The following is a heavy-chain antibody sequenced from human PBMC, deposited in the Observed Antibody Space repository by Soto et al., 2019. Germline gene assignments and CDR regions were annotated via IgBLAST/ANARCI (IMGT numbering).Heavy chain of an antibody. CDR2: MNPRSGGP. V-gene: IGHV1-2*02. J-gene: IGHJ5*02. Sequence: GASVKVSRKASGYTFTNYYMHWLRQAPGQGLEGMGWMNPRSGGPKYAQAFQDRVTMTRDASISTAYMGMTSLRHGDTAVYCCARSDDGTSYPLDLWGPGTLVTVSS. CDR1: GYTFTNYY. CDR3: ARSDDGTSYPLDL. D-gene: IGHD1-1*01.